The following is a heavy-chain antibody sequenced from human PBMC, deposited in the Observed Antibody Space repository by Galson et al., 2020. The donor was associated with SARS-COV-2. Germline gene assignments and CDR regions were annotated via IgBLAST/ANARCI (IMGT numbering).Heavy chain of an antibody. CDR3: VRPLITVVRGIKWSAFDL. J-gene: IGHJ3*01. V-gene: IGHV5-51*01. D-gene: IGHD3-10*01. CDR2: IYPGDSDI. CDR1: GYRFTNYW. Sequence: KIGESLKISCKGSGYRFTNYWIGWVRQMPGKGLEWMGIIYPGDSDIRYSPSFQGQVTISADKSISTAYLQWSSLKASDTAMVYCVRPLITVVRGIKWSAFDLWGQGTMVTVSS.